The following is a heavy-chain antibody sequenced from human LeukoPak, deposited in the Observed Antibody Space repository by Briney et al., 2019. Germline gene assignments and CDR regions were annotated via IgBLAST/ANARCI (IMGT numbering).Heavy chain of an antibody. J-gene: IGHJ6*03. D-gene: IGHD6-19*01. CDR3: ARRAVDNSYYCYMDV. CDR1: GYTFTGYY. Sequence: ASVKVSCKASGYTFTGYYMHWVRQAPGQGLEWMGWINPNSGGTNYAQKFQGRVTITRNTSISTAYMEVSSLRYEDTAVYYCARRAVDNSYYCYMDVWGKGTTVTVSS. CDR2: INPNSGGT. V-gene: IGHV1-2*02.